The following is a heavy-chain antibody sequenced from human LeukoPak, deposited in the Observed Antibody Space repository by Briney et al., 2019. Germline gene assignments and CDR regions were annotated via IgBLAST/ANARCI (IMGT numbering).Heavy chain of an antibody. CDR3: ARDWYDY. Sequence: PGGSLRLSCAGSGFTFSSYAMSWVRQAPGKGLEWVSAISDTGATTYDADSVKGWFTISRDNSRSTLYLQMNSLRPEDTAVYYCARDWYDYWGQGTLVTVSS. CDR2: ISDTGATT. D-gene: IGHD6-13*01. V-gene: IGHV3-23*01. CDR1: GFTFSSYA. J-gene: IGHJ4*02.